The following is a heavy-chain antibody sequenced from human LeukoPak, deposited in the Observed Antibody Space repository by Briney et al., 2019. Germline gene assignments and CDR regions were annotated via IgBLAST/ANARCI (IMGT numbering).Heavy chain of an antibody. CDR3: ARGQYYDILTDPTPLGNYYFDY. D-gene: IGHD3-9*01. V-gene: IGHV4-59*08. CDR1: GGSISSYY. J-gene: IGHJ4*02. Sequence: KPSETLSLTCTVSGGSISSYYWSWIRQPPGKGLEWIGYIYYSGSTNYNPSLKSRVTISVGTSKNQFSLKLSSVTAADTAVYYCARGQYYDILTDPTPLGNYYFDYWGQGTLVTVSS. CDR2: IYYSGST.